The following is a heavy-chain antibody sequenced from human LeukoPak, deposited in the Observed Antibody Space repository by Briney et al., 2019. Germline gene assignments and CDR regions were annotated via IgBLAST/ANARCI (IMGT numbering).Heavy chain of an antibody. CDR3: ARGPNYDFWSGYYSPEYFQH. Sequence: SETLSPTCAVYGGSFSGYYWSWIRQPPGKGLEWIGEINHSGSTNYNPSLKSRVTISVDTSKNQFSLKLSSVTAADTAVYYCARGPNYDFWSGYYSPEYFQHWGQGTLVTVSS. J-gene: IGHJ1*01. D-gene: IGHD3-3*01. CDR2: INHSGST. CDR1: GGSFSGYY. V-gene: IGHV4-34*01.